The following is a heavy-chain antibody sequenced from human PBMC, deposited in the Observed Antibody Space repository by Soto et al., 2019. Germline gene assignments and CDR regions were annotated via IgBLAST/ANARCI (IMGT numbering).Heavy chain of an antibody. Sequence: SETLSLTCAVYGGSFSGYYWSWIRQPPGKGLEWIGEINHSGSTNYNPSLKSRVTISVDTSKNQFSLKLSSVTAADTAVYYCARGRHRANWGPLRYWGQGTLVTVSS. D-gene: IGHD7-27*01. J-gene: IGHJ4*02. CDR2: INHSGST. V-gene: IGHV4-34*01. CDR1: GGSFSGYY. CDR3: ARGRHRANWGPLRY.